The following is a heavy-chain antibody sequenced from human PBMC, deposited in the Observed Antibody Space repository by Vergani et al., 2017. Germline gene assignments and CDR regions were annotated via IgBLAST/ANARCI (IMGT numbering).Heavy chain of an antibody. CDR1: GGSISSYY. V-gene: IGHV4-59*01. CDR2: IYYSGST. CDR3: ARGNCGVNCPKCNWLAP. J-gene: IGHJ5*02. Sequence: QVQLQESGPGLVKPSETLSLTCTVSGGSISSYYWSWIRQPPGKGLEWIGYIYYSGSTNYNPSLKSRVTISVDTSKNQFSLKLSSVTAADTAVYYCARGNCGVNCPKCNWLAPWGRGILVTVSS. D-gene: IGHD2-21*01.